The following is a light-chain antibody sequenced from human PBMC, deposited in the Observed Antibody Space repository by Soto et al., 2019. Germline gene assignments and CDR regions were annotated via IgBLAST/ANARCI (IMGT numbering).Light chain of an antibody. V-gene: IGKV3-20*01. CDR1: QSVSSSY. CDR3: QQYGSSGT. CDR2: DAS. Sequence: EIVLTQSPGTLSLSPGERATLSCRASQSVSSSYLAWYQQKPGQAPRLLISDASNRATGIPDRFSGSGSGTDFTLTISRLEPEDFAVYYCQQYGSSGTFGQGTKV. J-gene: IGKJ1*01.